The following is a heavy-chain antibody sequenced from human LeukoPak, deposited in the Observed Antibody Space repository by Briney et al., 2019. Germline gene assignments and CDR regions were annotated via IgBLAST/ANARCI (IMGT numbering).Heavy chain of an antibody. CDR1: GFTFSSYG. CDR2: MSGSGGNT. Sequence: SGGTLRLSCAASGFTFSSYGMSWVRQAPGKGLEWVSGMSGSGGNTYYADSVKGRFTISRDNSKNTLYLQMNSLRAEDTAVYYCAKTFQWYYMDVWGKGTTVTISS. D-gene: IGHD2-8*01. V-gene: IGHV3-23*01. J-gene: IGHJ6*03. CDR3: AKTFQWYYMDV.